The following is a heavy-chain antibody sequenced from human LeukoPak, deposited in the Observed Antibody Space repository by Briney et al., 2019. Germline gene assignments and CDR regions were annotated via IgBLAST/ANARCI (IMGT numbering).Heavy chain of an antibody. CDR1: GGSISSSNW. CDR3: ARDGDFDSSGYWFDP. D-gene: IGHD3-22*01. CDR2: IYHSGST. J-gene: IGHJ5*02. Sequence: SETLSLTCAVSGGSISSSNWWSWVRQPPGKGLEWIGEIYHSGSTNYNPSLKSRVTISVDKSKNQFSLKLSSVTAADTAVYYCARDGDFDSSGYWFDPWGQGTLVTVSS. V-gene: IGHV4-4*02.